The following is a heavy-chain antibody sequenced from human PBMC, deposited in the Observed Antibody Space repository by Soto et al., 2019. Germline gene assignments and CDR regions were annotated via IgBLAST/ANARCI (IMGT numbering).Heavy chain of an antibody. Sequence: SETLSLTCAVSGDSISSDKWWSWVRQPPGKGLEWIGEVYHSGNTNYNPSLKSRVTISVDTSKNQFSLKLSSVTAADTAVYYCARDSASYYYDSSGHETPPIFDYWGQGTLVTVSS. V-gene: IGHV4-4*02. CDR1: GDSISSDKW. J-gene: IGHJ4*02. CDR3: ARDSASYYYDSSGHETPPIFDY. D-gene: IGHD3-22*01. CDR2: VYHSGNT.